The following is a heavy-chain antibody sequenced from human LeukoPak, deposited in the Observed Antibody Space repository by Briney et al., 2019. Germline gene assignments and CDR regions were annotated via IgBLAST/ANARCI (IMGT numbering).Heavy chain of an antibody. Sequence: ASVKVSCKASGYTFSDNYIHWVRQAPGPGLEWMGWINPHSGGTNYGENFPGRVTLTRDTSISTAYMDLSSLISDDTAVYYCAREFMRVTAFDIWGQGTMVTVSS. V-gene: IGHV1-2*02. CDR3: AREFMRVTAFDI. J-gene: IGHJ3*02. CDR1: GYTFSDNY. CDR2: INPHSGGT. D-gene: IGHD2-21*02.